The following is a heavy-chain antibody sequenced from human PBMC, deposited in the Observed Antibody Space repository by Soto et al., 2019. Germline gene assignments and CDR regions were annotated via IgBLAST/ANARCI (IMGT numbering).Heavy chain of an antibody. D-gene: IGHD4-17*01. J-gene: IGHJ3*02. CDR3: ARERYGDYGRGTFDI. Sequence: PSQTLSLTCAISGDSVSNNSTAWNWIRQSPSRGLEWPGRTYYRSKWYNDYAVSVKSRIIINPDTSKNQFSLQLNSVTPEDTAVYYCARERYGDYGRGTFDIWGQGTMVTVSS. V-gene: IGHV6-1*01. CDR1: GDSVSNNSTA. CDR2: TYYRSKWYN.